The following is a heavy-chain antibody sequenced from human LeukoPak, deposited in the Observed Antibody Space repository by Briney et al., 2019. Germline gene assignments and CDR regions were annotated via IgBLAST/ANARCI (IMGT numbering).Heavy chain of an antibody. CDR3: ARAGVPYSSSWYGTTAFDI. V-gene: IGHV1-2*02. CDR1: GYTFTCYG. CDR2: INPNSGGT. Sequence: ASVKVSCKASGYTFTCYGISWVRQAPGQGLEWMGWINPNSGGTNYAQKFQGRVTMTRDTSISTAYMELSRLRSDDTAVYYCARAGVPYSSSWYGTTAFDIWGQGTMVTVSS. J-gene: IGHJ3*02. D-gene: IGHD6-13*01.